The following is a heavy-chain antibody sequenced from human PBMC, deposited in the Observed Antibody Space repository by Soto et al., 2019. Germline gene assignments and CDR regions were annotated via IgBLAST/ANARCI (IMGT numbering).Heavy chain of an antibody. CDR2: ISGSGGST. V-gene: IGHV3-23*01. D-gene: IGHD6-19*01. CDR3: AKSGGDVGSSGWYTVDYYYYYMDV. Sequence: GESLKISCAASGFTFSSYAMSWVRQAPGKGLEWVSAISGSGGSTYYADSVKGRFTISRDNSKNTLYLQMNSLRAEDTAVYYCAKSGGDVGSSGWYTVDYYYYYMDVWGKGTTVTVSS. J-gene: IGHJ6*03. CDR1: GFTFSSYA.